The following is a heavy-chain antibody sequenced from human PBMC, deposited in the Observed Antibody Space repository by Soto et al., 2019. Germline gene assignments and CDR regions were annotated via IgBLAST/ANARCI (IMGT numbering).Heavy chain of an antibody. J-gene: IGHJ4*02. D-gene: IGHD4-17*01. V-gene: IGHV4-30-2*01. CDR1: GVSISSGGYS. Sequence: QLQLQESGSGLVKPSQTLSLTCAVSGVSISSGGYSWSWIRQPPGKGLGWIGYIYHSGSTYYNPSLKSRVTISVDRSKIQFSLKLSSVTAADTAVYYCARASTTVTTLDYWGQGTLVTVSS. CDR2: IYHSGST. CDR3: ARASTTVTTLDY.